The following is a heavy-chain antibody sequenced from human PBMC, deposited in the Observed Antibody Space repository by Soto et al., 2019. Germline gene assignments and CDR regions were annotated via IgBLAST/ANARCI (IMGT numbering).Heavy chain of an antibody. J-gene: IGHJ5*02. CDR3: ARVGGITGTTSVGT. CDR1: GGTIISGDYY. CDR2: IYYSGST. D-gene: IGHD1-20*01. V-gene: IGHV4-30-4*01. Sequence: SQTLSLTCTVSGGTIISGDYYWSWIRKPPGKGLEWIGYIYYSGSTYYNPSLKSRVTISVDTSKNQFSLKLSSVTAADTAVYYCARVGGITGTTSVGTWGQGTLVTVSS.